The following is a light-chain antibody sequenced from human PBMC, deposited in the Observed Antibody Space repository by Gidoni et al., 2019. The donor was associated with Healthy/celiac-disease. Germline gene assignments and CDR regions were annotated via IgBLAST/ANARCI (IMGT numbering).Light chain of an antibody. CDR3: QQYYSTPRT. CDR2: WAS. J-gene: IGKJ1*01. V-gene: IGKV4-1*01. Sequence: DIVMTQSPDSLAVSLGERATINCKSSQSVLYISNNKNYLAWYQQKPGQPPKLLIYWASTRESGVPDRFSGSGSGTDFTLTISSLQAEDVAVYYCQQYYSTPRTFGQGTKVESK. CDR1: QSVLYISNNKNY.